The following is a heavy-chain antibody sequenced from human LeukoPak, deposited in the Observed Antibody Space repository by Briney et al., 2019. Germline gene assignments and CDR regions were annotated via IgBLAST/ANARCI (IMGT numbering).Heavy chain of an antibody. CDR2: IFQSGHT. J-gene: IGHJ4*02. D-gene: IGHD2-15*01. CDR1: GGSISSSSYY. V-gene: IGHV4-39*07. CDR3: ARDTRTAQGFDY. Sequence: PSETLSLTCTVSGGSISSSSYYWGWIRQPPGKGLEWIGSIFQSGHTYYSPSLKSRVTISVDTSNNRFSLSLSAVTAADTAIYYCARDTRTAQGFDYWGQGILVTVSS.